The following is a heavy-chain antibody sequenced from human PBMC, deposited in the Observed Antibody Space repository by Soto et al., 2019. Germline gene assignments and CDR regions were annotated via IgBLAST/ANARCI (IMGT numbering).Heavy chain of an antibody. V-gene: IGHV3-23*01. CDR2: VSPHGANT. CDR3: ATEGAKTTWNFDY. J-gene: IGHJ4*02. Sequence: PGGSLRLSCAASGFTFSSYSMNWVRQAPGKGLEWVAGVSPHGANTYYADSVRGRFIISRDDSRNTVSLDMNSLRGDDSAVYYCATEGAKTTWNFDYWGQGTVVTVSS. D-gene: IGHD1-1*01. CDR1: GFTFSSYS.